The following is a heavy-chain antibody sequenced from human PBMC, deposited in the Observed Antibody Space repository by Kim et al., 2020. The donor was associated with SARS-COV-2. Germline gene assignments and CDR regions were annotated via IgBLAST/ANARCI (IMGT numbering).Heavy chain of an antibody. CDR2: IYDGGTT. Sequence: GGSLRLSCAGSGLTVSGNYMSSVRQAPGKGLEWVSVIYDGGTTNYADSVKGRFTISRDNSKNTLYLQMNSLSAEDTAVYYCARDDHYWGQGTLVTVSS. CDR1: GLTVSGNY. V-gene: IGHV3-53*01. D-gene: IGHD3-10*01. CDR3: ARDDHY. J-gene: IGHJ4*02.